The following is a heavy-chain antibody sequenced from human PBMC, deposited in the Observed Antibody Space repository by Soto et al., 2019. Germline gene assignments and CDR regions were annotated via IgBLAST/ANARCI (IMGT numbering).Heavy chain of an antibody. V-gene: IGHV3-23*01. CDR3: AKLITMIVVVIVETKTPGYGMDV. J-gene: IGHJ6*02. CDR2: ISGSGGST. CDR1: GFTFSSYA. D-gene: IGHD3-22*01. Sequence: GGSLRLSCAASGFTFSSYAMSWVRQAPGKGLEWVSAISGSGGSTYYADSVKGRFTISRDNSKNTLYLQMNSLRAEDTAVYYCAKLITMIVVVIVETKTPGYGMDVWGQGTTVTVSS.